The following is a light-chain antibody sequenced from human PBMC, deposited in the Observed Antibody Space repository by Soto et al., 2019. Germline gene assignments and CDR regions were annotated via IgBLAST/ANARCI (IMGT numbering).Light chain of an antibody. CDR2: GAS. Sequence: EIVMTQSPATLSVSPGERATLSCRASQSIDANLAWYQHKPGQAPRLLVYGASTRATGIPARFSGSRSGTEFTLTISSLQSEDFAIYYCQQYKNWPPYTFGQGTKLESK. J-gene: IGKJ2*01. CDR3: QQYKNWPPYT. CDR1: QSIDAN. V-gene: IGKV3-15*01.